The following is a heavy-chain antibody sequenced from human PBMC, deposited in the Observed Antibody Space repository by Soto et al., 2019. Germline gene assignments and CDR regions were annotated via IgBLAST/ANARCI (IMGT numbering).Heavy chain of an antibody. Sequence: QMQLVESGGGVVQPGTYLSLSCAAAGFDFSSYGMHWVRQTPGQGLEWVTVLGFDGGGRYYADSVTGRFTISRDNSKKMLYLQMDSLRPAATAWYYSARETVGPDYAMDVWGQGTTVTVSS. J-gene: IGHJ6*02. CDR1: GFDFSSYG. CDR2: LGFDGGGR. D-gene: IGHD1-26*01. CDR3: ARETVGPDYAMDV. V-gene: IGHV3-33*01.